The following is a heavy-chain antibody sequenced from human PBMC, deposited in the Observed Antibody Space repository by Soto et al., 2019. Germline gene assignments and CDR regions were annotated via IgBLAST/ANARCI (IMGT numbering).Heavy chain of an antibody. CDR3: ARLRIVGRKGTYYLDY. Sequence: SLTCTVSGGSISSYYWSWIRQPPGKGLEWIGYIYYSGSTNYNPSLKSRVTISVDTSKNQFSLKLSSVTAADTAVYYCARLRIVGRKGTYYLDYWGQGTLVTVSS. V-gene: IGHV4-59*08. J-gene: IGHJ4*02. CDR1: GGSISSYY. D-gene: IGHD1-26*01. CDR2: IYYSGST.